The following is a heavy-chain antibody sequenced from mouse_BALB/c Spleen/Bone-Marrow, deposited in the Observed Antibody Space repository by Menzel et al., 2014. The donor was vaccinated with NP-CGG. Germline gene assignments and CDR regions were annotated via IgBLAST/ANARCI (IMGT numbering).Heavy chain of an antibody. D-gene: IGHD1-1*01. CDR2: IYPSDRYT. V-gene: IGHV1-69*01. CDR3: ARESYYVSSCVDY. Sequence: QVHVKQSGADLVRPGASVKRSCKASVYTFTSYWINWVKQRPGQGLEWIGNIYPSDRYTKYNQKFKKKSTLTVDKSSSTAYMQFSSATSEDSAVYYCARESYYVSSCVDYWGQGTPLTVSS. J-gene: IGHJ2*01. CDR1: VYTFTSYW.